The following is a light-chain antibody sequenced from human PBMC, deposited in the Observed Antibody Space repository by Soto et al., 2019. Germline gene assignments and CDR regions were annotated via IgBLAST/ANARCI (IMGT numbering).Light chain of an antibody. CDR3: SAFTSTSTYV. CDR2: EVT. J-gene: IGLJ1*01. V-gene: IGLV2-8*01. CDR1: SSDVGAYNY. Sequence: QSALTQPPSASGSPGQSVTISCTGTSSDVGAYNYVSWYQQHAGKAPKLVIYEVTKRPSGVPDRFSGSKSANTASLTVSGLQAEDEADYYCSAFTSTSTYVFGTGTKVTVL.